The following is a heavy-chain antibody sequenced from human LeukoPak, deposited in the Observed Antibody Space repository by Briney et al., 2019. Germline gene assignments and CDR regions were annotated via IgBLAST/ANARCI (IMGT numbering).Heavy chain of an antibody. V-gene: IGHV4-59*01. CDR2: IYYSGST. J-gene: IGHJ4*02. CDR3: ARPSGYDKYYFDY. CDR1: GGSTSTYY. D-gene: IGHD5-12*01. Sequence: PSETLSLTCSVSGGSTSTYYWSWIRQPPGKGLEWIGYIYYSGSTNYNPSLKSRVTISVDTSKNQFSLKLSSVTAADTAVYYCARPSGYDKYYFDYWGQGTLVTVSS.